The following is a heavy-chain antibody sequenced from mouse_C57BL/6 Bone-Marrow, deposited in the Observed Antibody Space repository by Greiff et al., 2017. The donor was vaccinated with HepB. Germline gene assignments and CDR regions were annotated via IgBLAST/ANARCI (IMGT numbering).Heavy chain of an antibody. Sequence: VQLQQSGAELVRPGASVKLSCTASGFNIKDDYMHWVKQRPEQGLEWIGWIDPENGDTEYASKFQGKATITADTSSNTAYLQLSSLTSEDTAVYYCTFYYDYLYYFDYWGQGTTLTVSS. CDR2: IDPENGDT. J-gene: IGHJ2*01. D-gene: IGHD2-4*01. CDR1: GFNIKDDY. V-gene: IGHV14-4*01. CDR3: TFYYDYLYYFDY.